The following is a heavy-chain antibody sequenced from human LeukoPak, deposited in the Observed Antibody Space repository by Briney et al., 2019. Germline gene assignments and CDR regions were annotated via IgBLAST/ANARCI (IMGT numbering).Heavy chain of an antibody. D-gene: IGHD6-19*01. J-gene: IGHJ3*02. CDR2: IKQDGSEK. CDR1: GFTFSSYW. CDR3: ARELAVADYAFDI. V-gene: IGHV3-7*01. Sequence: GGSLRLSCAASGFTFSSYWMSWVRQAPGKGLEWVANIKQDGSEKYYVDSVKGRFTISRDNAKNSLYLQMDSLRAEDTAVYYCARELAVADYAFDIWGQGTMVTVSS.